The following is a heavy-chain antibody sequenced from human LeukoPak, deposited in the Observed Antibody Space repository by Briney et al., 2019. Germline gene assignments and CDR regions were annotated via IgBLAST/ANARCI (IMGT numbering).Heavy chain of an antibody. Sequence: PSETLSLTCTVSGGSLCSNSYNWGWIRQPPGKGLEWIGSIYYSGSTYYNPSLKSRVTISVDTSKNQFSLKLSSVTAADTAVYYCARRSYGDCYYYHHMDVWGKGTTVTVSS. J-gene: IGHJ6*03. V-gene: IGHV4-39*01. CDR1: GGSLCSNSYN. D-gene: IGHD5-18*01. CDR2: IYYSGST. CDR3: ARRSYGDCYYYHHMDV.